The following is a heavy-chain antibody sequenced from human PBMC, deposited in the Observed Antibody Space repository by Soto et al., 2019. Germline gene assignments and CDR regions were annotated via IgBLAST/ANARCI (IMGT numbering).Heavy chain of an antibody. CDR2: INAGNGNT. V-gene: IGHV1-3*01. J-gene: IGHJ5*02. CDR3: ASYGSGSYPRFDP. D-gene: IGHD3-10*01. Sequence: ASVKVSCKASGYTFTSYAMHWVLQAPGQRLEWMGWINAGNGNTKYSQKFQGRVTITRDTSASTAYMELSSLRSEDTAVYYCASYGSGSYPRFDPWGQGTLVTVSS. CDR1: GYTFTSYA.